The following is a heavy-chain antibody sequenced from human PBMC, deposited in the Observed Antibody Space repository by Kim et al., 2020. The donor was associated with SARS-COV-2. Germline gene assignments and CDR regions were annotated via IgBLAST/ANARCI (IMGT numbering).Heavy chain of an antibody. J-gene: IGHJ4*02. CDR2: ISGGDDST. V-gene: IGHV3-23*01. Sequence: GGSLRLSCAASGFIFSTYAMTWVRQAPGKGLEWVSGISGGDDSTYYADSVKGRFTISRDNSKNALYLQMNTLRAEDTAVYYCTKGKIPEVHGVFDWWGQGTLVTVSS. D-gene: IGHD2-2*01. CDR3: TKGKIPEVHGVFDW. CDR1: GFIFSTYA.